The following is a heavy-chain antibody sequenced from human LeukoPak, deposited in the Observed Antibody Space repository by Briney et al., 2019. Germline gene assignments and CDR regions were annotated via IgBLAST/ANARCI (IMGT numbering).Heavy chain of an antibody. V-gene: IGHV1-69*06. CDR3: ARSPNWAYFFDY. CDR1: GGSFTSHA. D-gene: IGHD3-16*01. J-gene: IGHJ4*02. Sequence: ASVKVSCKASGGSFTSHAFSWVRQAPGQGLEWMRGVIPLFGTIQYAQKFQGRVTLTADRSTTTVYMEFVSLRSEDTAMYFCARSPNWAYFFDYWGQGALLTVSS. CDR2: VIPLFGTI.